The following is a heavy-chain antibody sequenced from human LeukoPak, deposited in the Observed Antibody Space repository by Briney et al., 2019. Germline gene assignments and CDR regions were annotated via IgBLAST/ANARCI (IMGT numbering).Heavy chain of an antibody. Sequence: SETLSLTCTVSGGSISSTSHYWGWIRQPPGKGLEWIGSVYYSGSTYYNPSLKSRVTISVDTSKNQFSLKLSSVTAADTAVYYCARGGPNFDWLYFGGRERPFDYWGQGTLVTVSS. D-gene: IGHD3-9*01. V-gene: IGHV4-39*07. CDR1: GGSISSTSHY. J-gene: IGHJ4*02. CDR2: VYYSGST. CDR3: ARGGPNFDWLYFGGRERPFDY.